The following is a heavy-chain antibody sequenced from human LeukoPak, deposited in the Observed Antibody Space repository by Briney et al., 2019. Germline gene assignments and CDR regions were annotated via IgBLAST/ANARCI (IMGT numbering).Heavy chain of an antibody. CDR1: GCTFTTSW. CDR3: AKDAYYGSSGRFDY. CDR2: INPVGSSK. D-gene: IGHD3-22*01. J-gene: IGHJ4*02. Sequence: GRAVRLSCAARGCTFTTSWLGWARQAPGKGPQWLANINPVGSSKYFVDSVKGRFIISRDNAKNSLYLQMNSLRAEDTALYYCAKDAYYGSSGRFDYWGEGTLVTVSA. V-gene: IGHV3-7*03.